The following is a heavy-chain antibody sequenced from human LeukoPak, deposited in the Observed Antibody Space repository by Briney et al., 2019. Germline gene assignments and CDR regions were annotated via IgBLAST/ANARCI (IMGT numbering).Heavy chain of an antibody. CDR1: GYTFTGYY. Sequence: ASVKVSCKASGYTFTGYYMHWVRQAPGQGLEWMGRINPNSGGTNYAQKFQGRVTMTRDTSISTAYMELSRLRSDDTAVYYCARGGGYCSGGGCYPDNWFDPWGRGTLVTVSS. CDR2: INPNSGGT. J-gene: IGHJ5*02. V-gene: IGHV1-2*06. CDR3: ARGGGYCSGGGCYPDNWFDP. D-gene: IGHD2-15*01.